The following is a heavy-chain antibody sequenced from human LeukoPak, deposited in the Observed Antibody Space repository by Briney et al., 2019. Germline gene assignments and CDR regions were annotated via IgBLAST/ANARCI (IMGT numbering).Heavy chain of an antibody. D-gene: IGHD3-10*01. CDR3: ARDHGITMVRGVMSYFDY. V-gene: IGHV1-46*01. CDR2: INPSGGST. CDR1: GYTFTSYY. Sequence: ASVKVSCKASGYTFTSYYMHWVRQAPGQGLEWMGIINPSGGSTSYAQKFQGRVTMTRDTSTSTVYMELSSLRSEDMAVYYCARDHGITMVRGVMSYFDYWGQGTLVTVSS. J-gene: IGHJ4*02.